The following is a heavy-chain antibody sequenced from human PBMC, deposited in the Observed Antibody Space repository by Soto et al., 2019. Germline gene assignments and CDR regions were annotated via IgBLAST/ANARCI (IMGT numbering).Heavy chain of an antibody. CDR2: INHSGST. J-gene: IGHJ5*02. Sequence: KTSETLSLTCAVYGGSFSGYYWSWIRQPPGKGLEWIGEINHSGSTNYNPSLKSRVTISVDTSKNQFSLKLSSVTAADTAVYYCARVILGDTAMVRFQRGGLFDPCGQGTLVTVSS. D-gene: IGHD5-18*01. CDR3: ARVILGDTAMVRFQRGGLFDP. CDR1: GGSFSGYY. V-gene: IGHV4-34*01.